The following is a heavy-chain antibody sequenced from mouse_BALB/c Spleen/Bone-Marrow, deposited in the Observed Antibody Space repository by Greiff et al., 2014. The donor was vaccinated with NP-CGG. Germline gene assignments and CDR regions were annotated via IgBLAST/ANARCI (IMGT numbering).Heavy chain of an antibody. CDR2: INPYNDAT. J-gene: IGHJ2*01. CDR1: GYTFTSYV. Sequence: VQLKESGPELVKPGASVKMSCKASGYTFTSYVIYWVKQKPGQGLEWIGYINPYNDATKFNERLKGKATLTSDKSSSTAYMVLSSLTSEDSAVYYCAREGVDYFDYWGQGTTLTVSS. V-gene: IGHV1-14*01. CDR3: AREGVDYFDY.